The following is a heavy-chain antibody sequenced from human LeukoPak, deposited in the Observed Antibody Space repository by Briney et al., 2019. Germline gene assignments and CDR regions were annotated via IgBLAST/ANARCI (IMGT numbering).Heavy chain of an antibody. Sequence: GGSLRLSCAASGFTFSSYSMNWVRQAPGKGLEWVSYISSSSSTKYYADSVEGRFTISRDNSKNTLYLQMNSLRAEDTAIYYCAKGISPSSSWTFDYWGQGTLVTVSS. CDR3: AKGISPSSSWTFDY. CDR2: ISSSSSTK. D-gene: IGHD6-13*01. J-gene: IGHJ4*02. CDR1: GFTFSSYS. V-gene: IGHV3-48*01.